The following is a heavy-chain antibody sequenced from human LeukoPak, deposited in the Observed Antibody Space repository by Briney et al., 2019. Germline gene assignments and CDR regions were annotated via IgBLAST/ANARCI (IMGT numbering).Heavy chain of an antibody. CDR2: IHNSGSI. V-gene: IGHV4-31*03. CDR1: GGSISSGGDY. D-gene: IGHD2-2*01. Sequence: SETRSLTCSVSGGSISSGGDYWSWIRQHPEKGLEWIGYIHNSGSIYYNPTLKSRINISVDTSKNQFFLRLSSVTAADTAVYYCARVRAYCSSTRCYGSRGDYWGQGTLVTVSS. CDR3: ARVRAYCSSTRCYGSRGDY. J-gene: IGHJ4*02.